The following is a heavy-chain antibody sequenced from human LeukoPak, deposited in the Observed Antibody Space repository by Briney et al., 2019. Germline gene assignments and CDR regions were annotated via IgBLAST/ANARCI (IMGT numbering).Heavy chain of an antibody. CDR2: IIPIFGTA. CDR3: ARSSGSGYYGGNFDY. J-gene: IGHJ4*02. CDR1: GGTFSSYA. V-gene: IGHV1-69*06. D-gene: IGHD3-3*01. Sequence: AASVKVSCKASGGTFSSYAISWVRQAPGQGLEWMGGIIPIFGTANYAQKFQGRVTITADKSTSTAYMELSSLRSEDTAVYYCARSSGSGYYGGNFDYWGQGALVTVSS.